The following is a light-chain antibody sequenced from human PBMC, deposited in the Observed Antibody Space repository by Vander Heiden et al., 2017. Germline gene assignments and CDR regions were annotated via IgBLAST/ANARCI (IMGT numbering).Light chain of an antibody. CDR3: AAWDDSLNGPV. CDR1: NSNIGSNP. J-gene: IGLJ3*02. CDR2: SNN. V-gene: IGLV1-44*01. Sequence: QSVLTQPPSASGTPGQRVIISCSGSNSNIGSNPVNWYQQLPGTAPKLLIYSNNQRPSGVPDRFSGSKSGTSASLAISGLQSEDEADYYCAAWDDSLNGPVFGGGTKLTVL.